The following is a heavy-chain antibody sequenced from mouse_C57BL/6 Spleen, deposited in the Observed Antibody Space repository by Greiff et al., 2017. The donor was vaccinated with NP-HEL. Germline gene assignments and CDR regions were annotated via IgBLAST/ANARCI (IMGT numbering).Heavy chain of an antibody. CDR1: GYTFTSYW. V-gene: IGHV1-64*01. CDR3: AREDDGYYVFAY. D-gene: IGHD2-3*01. J-gene: IGHJ3*01. CDR2: IHPNSGST. Sequence: VQLQQPGAELVKPGASVKLSCKASGYTFTSYWMHWVKQRPGQGLEWIGMIHPNSGSTNYNEKFKSKATLTVDKSSSTAYMQLSSLTSEDSAVYYCAREDDGYYVFAYWGQGTLVTVSA.